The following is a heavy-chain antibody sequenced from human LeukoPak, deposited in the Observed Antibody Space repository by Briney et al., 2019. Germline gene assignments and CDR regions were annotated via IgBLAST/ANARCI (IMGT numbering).Heavy chain of an antibody. CDR3: ARVGMATMNFDY. J-gene: IGHJ4*02. D-gene: IGHD5-24*01. CDR1: GGSISSGYYY. V-gene: IGHV4-30-4*08. Sequence: PSQTLSLTCTVSGGSISSGYYYWGWIRHPPGKGLEWIGYIYYSGSTYYNPTLKSRVTISVDTSKSQFSLKLSAVTAADTAVDYCARVGMATMNFDYWGQGTLVTVSS. CDR2: IYYSGST.